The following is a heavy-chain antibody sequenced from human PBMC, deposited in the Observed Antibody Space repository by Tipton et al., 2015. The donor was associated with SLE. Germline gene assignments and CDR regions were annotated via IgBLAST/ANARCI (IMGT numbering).Heavy chain of an antibody. CDR2: IYYSGST. CDR1: GGSISSGGYS. V-gene: IGHV4-31*03. J-gene: IGHJ2*01. CDR3: ARDVVAGTYWYFDL. D-gene: IGHD2-2*01. Sequence: TLSLTCTVSGGSISSGGYSWSWIRQHTGKGLEWIGYIYYSGSTYYNPSLKSRVTISVDTSENQFSLKLSSVTAADTAVYYCARDVVAGTYWYFDLWGRGTLVTVSS.